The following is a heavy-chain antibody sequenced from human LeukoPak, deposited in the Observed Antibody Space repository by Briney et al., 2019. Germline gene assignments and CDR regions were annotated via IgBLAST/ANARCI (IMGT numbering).Heavy chain of an antibody. CDR1: GYSFTNYW. Sequence: GGSLRLSCKGSGYSFTNYWIGWVRQMPGKGLEWMGIVYPGDSDTRYSPSFQGQVTISADKSINTAYLQWSSLKASDTAMYYCARLGSSVPYNLDYWGRGTLVTVSS. CDR3: ARLGSSVPYNLDY. V-gene: IGHV5-51*01. D-gene: IGHD6-6*01. J-gene: IGHJ4*02. CDR2: VYPGDSDT.